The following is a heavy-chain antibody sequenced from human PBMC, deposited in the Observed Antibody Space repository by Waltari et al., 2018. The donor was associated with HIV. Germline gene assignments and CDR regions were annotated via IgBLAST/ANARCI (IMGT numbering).Heavy chain of an antibody. CDR1: GYNFASFD. V-gene: IGHV1-8*01. CDR3: VTSRPGAVFGDF. CDR2: MSINSGNA. Sequence: QAQLVQSGAEVRKPGASVKVSCKASGYNFASFDINWVRRATGTGLEWMGWMSINSGNAGYGQRFKGRLTLTRDTSIDTAYMELNSLTPQDTADYYCVTSRPGAVFGDFWGQGTPVTVSS. J-gene: IGHJ4*02. D-gene: IGHD3-3*01.